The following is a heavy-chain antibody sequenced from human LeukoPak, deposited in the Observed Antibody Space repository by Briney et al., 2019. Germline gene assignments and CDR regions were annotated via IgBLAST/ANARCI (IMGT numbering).Heavy chain of an antibody. CDR1: GFTFSSYG. Sequence: GGSLRLSCAASGFTFSSYGMHWVRQAPGKGLEWVAVISYDGSNKYYADSVKGRFTISRDNSKNTLYLQMNSLRAEDTAVYYCASQPAAVNNWFDPWGQGTLVTVSS. V-gene: IGHV3-30*03. CDR2: ISYDGSNK. D-gene: IGHD2-2*01. J-gene: IGHJ5*02. CDR3: ASQPAAVNNWFDP.